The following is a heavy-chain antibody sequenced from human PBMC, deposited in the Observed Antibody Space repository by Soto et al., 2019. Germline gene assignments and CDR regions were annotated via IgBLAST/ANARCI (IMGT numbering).Heavy chain of an antibody. CDR3: ATDPGAARTFDY. V-gene: IGHV1-24*01. CDR2: FDPEDGET. CDR1: GYTLTELS. Sequence: AAVKVSCKVSGYTLTELSMHWVRQAPGKGLEWMGGFDPEDGETIYAQKFQGRVTMTEDTSTDTAYMELSSLRSEDTAVYYCATDPGAARTFDYWGQGTLVTVSS. J-gene: IGHJ4*02. D-gene: IGHD6-6*01.